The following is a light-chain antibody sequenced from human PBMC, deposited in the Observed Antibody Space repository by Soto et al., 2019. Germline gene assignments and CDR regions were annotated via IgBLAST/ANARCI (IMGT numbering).Light chain of an antibody. Sequence: DIQITQSPSTLSASVGDRVTITCRASQSISSWLAWYQQKPGKAPKLLIYKASSLESGVSSRFSGSGSGTEFTLTISSLQPDDFATYYCQKYNSYLWTFGQGTKVDIK. CDR3: QKYNSYLWT. V-gene: IGKV1-5*03. CDR1: QSISSW. J-gene: IGKJ1*01. CDR2: KAS.